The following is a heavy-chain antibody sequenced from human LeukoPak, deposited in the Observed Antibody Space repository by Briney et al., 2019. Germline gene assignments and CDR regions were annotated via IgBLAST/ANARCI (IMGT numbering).Heavy chain of an antibody. CDR1: GGSISSYY. D-gene: IGHD6-13*01. CDR3: ARAYSSSWYFNWFDP. J-gene: IGHJ5*02. V-gene: IGHV4-4*07. CDR2: IYTSGST. Sequence: SETLSLTCTVSGGSISSYYWSWIRQPAGKGLEWIGRIYTSGSTNYNPSLKSRVTMSVDTSKNQFSLKLSSVTAADTAVYYCARAYSSSWYFNWFDPWGQGTLVTVSS.